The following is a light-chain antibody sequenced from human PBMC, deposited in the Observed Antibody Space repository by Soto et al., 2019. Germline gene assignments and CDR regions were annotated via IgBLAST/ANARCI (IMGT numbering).Light chain of an antibody. J-gene: IGKJ4*01. CDR2: HAS. CDR1: QSVDSN. CDR3: QQYFTTPLT. Sequence: EIVMTQSPATLSVSPGERATLSCRASQSVDSNLAWSQQKPGQAPRLLIYHASTRATGVPARFSGSGSGTDFTLTISSLQSEDVAVYYCQQYFTTPLTFGGGTKVEIK. V-gene: IGKV3-15*01.